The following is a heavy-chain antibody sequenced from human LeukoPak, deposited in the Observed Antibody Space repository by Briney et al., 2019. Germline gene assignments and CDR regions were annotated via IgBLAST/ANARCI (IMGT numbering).Heavy chain of an antibody. CDR3: ARVGQGLYYYYYYMDV. CDR2: IFYTGSDNS. Sequence: SETLSLTCTVSGGSITNYYWTWIRQPPGKGLEWIGYIFYTGSDNSNYNPSLRSRVTMSVDTSKNQFSLRLRSVTAEDTAVYYCARVGQGLYYYYYYMDVWGKGTTVTVSS. J-gene: IGHJ6*03. D-gene: IGHD3-16*01. V-gene: IGHV4-59*01. CDR1: GGSITNYY.